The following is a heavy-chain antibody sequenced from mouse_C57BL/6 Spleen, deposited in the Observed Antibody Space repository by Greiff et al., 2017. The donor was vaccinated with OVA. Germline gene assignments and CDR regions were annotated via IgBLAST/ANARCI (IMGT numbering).Heavy chain of an antibody. CDR3: TRDHEYYGSSYVGRYFDY. CDR2: ISSGGDYI. CDR1: GFTFSSYA. V-gene: IGHV5-9-1*02. D-gene: IGHD1-1*01. Sequence: DVKLVESGEGLVKPGGSLKLSCAASGFTFSSYAMSWVRQTPEKRLEWVAYISSGGDYIYYADTVKGRFTIFRDNARNTLYLQMSSLKSEDTAMYYCTRDHEYYGSSYVGRYFDYWGQGTTLTVSS. J-gene: IGHJ2*01.